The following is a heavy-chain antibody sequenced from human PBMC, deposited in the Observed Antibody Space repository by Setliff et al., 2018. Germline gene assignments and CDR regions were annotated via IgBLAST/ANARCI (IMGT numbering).Heavy chain of an antibody. CDR1: GGSISSGGYY. Sequence: PSETLSLTCTVSGGSISSGGYYWSWIRQHPGKGLEWIGYTYYSGSTYYNPSLKSRVTISVDTSKNQFSLKLSSVTAADTAVYYCARDPLTTNRRRALDIWGQGTMVTVS. J-gene: IGHJ3*02. V-gene: IGHV4-31*03. CDR2: TYYSGST. CDR3: ARDPLTTNRRRALDI. D-gene: IGHD4-17*01.